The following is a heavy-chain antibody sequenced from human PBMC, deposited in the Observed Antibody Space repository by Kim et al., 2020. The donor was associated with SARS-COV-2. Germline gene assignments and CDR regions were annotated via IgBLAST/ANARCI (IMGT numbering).Heavy chain of an antibody. D-gene: IGHD4-17*01. Sequence: AESGESRFTISRDKSKSTLYLQMNSLRAEDTAVYYCAKDDAHGEGDAFDIWGQGTMVTVSS. J-gene: IGHJ3*02. CDR3: AKDDAHGEGDAFDI. V-gene: IGHV3-30*02.